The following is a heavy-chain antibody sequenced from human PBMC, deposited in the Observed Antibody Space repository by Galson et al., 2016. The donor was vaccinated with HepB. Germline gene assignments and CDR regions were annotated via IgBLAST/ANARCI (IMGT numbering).Heavy chain of an antibody. D-gene: IGHD1-7*01. CDR2: ISTSSSPI. CDR1: GITLNTYN. V-gene: IGHV3-21*01. J-gene: IGHJ4*02. Sequence: SLRLSCAASGITLNTYNMVWVRQAPGKGLEWVSYISTSSSPISYRDSVKGRFTISRDNTKNSLYLQLNSLRAEDTAVYYCARIIKTGTTSHFDYWGQGTLVTVPS. CDR3: ARIIKTGTTSHFDY.